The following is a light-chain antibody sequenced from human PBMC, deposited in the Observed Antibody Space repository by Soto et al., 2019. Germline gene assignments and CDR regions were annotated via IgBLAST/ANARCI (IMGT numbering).Light chain of an antibody. CDR2: AAS. Sequence: DIQMTQSPSSLSASVGDRVTITCRASQSISSYLNWYQQKPGKAPKLLIYAASSLQSGVPSRFSGSGSGTDFTLTISSLQPEDFATYYCQQSYSTPETFGQVIKVEIK. CDR1: QSISSY. CDR3: QQSYSTPET. V-gene: IGKV1-39*01. J-gene: IGKJ1*01.